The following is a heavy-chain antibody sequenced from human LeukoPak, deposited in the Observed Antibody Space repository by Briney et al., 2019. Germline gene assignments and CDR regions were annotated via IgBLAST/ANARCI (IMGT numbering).Heavy chain of an antibody. J-gene: IGHJ4*02. CDR1: GFTFSSYA. Sequence: GGSLRLFCVASGFTFSSYAMTWVRQAPGKGLEWVSTISGSGGNTYFADSVKGRFTISRDNSKNTMFLQMNSLRAEDTAVYYCAKTVRYCSGGSCHGGYFDYWGQGTQVTVSS. D-gene: IGHD2-15*01. CDR2: ISGSGGNT. V-gene: IGHV3-23*01. CDR3: AKTVRYCSGGSCHGGYFDY.